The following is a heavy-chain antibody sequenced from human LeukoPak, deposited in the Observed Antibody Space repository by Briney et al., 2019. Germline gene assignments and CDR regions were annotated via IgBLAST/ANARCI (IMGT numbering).Heavy chain of an antibody. CDR3: ATAGYSGYVFGLPVY. V-gene: IGHV1-69*13. CDR1: GGTFSSYA. J-gene: IGHJ4*02. CDR2: IIPIFGTA. Sequence: SVKVSCKASGGTFSSYAISWVRQAPGQGLEWMGGIIPIFGTANYAQKFQGRVTITADESTSTAYMELSSLRSEDTAVYYCATAGYSGYVFGLPVYWGQGTPVTVTS. D-gene: IGHD5-12*01.